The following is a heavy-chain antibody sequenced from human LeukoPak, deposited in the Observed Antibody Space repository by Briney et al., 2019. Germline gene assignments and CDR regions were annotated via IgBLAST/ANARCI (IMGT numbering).Heavy chain of an antibody. D-gene: IGHD3-10*01. CDR2: INPSGGST. Sequence: ASVKVSCKASGYTFTSYYMHWVRQAPGQGLEWMGIINPSGGSTSYAQKSQGRVTMTRDMSTSTVYMELSSLRSEDTAVYYCASNLDMVRGATDYWGQGTLVTVSS. V-gene: IGHV1-46*01. CDR1: GYTFTSYY. J-gene: IGHJ4*02. CDR3: ASNLDMVRGATDY.